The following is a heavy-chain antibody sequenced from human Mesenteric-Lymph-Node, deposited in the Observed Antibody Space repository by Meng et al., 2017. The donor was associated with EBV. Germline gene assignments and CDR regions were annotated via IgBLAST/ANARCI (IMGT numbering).Heavy chain of an antibody. Sequence: EPGPVRGRPSGTLSLTCFVSGGSISSSNWWSWGRQSPGKGLEWIGEIYHGGSTNYNPSLKSRVTMSVDKSQNQFSLKLTSVTAADRAIYYCARGEIVRGEWYFDLWGRGTLVTVSS. CDR1: GGSISSSNW. J-gene: IGHJ2*01. CDR2: IYHGGST. CDR3: ARGEIVRGEWYFDL. V-gene: IGHV4-4*02. D-gene: IGHD1-26*01.